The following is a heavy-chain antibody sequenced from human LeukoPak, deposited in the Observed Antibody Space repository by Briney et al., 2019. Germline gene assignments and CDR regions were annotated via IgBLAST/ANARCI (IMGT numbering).Heavy chain of an antibody. CDR3: AKGGPQFFDY. CDR2: ISGSGGST. CDR1: RFTFSSST. V-gene: IGHV3-23*01. J-gene: IGHJ4*02. D-gene: IGHD5-24*01. Sequence: GGSLRLSCAASRFTFSSSTMSWVRQAPGKGLEWVSTISGSGGSTYSTDSVKGRFTISRDNSKSTLYLQMNSLRVEDTAIYYCAKGGPQFFDYWGQGTLVTVSS.